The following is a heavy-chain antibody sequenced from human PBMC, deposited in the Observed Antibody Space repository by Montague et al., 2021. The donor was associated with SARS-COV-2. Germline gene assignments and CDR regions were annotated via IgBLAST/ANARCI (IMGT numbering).Heavy chain of an antibody. CDR2: IYYTGNT. V-gene: IGHV4-39*02. D-gene: IGHD3-22*01. CDR3: ARLKRYFDSSGSSSAFDF. CDR1: GGSITNNIDY. J-gene: IGHJ3*01. Sequence: SETLSLTCTVSGGSITNNIDYWAWLPQPPGKGLEWIGSIYYTGNTYYNPSLKSRITISVVTSKYHFTLKLSSVTAAETAVYYCARLKRYFDSSGSSSAFDFWGQGTKVTVSS.